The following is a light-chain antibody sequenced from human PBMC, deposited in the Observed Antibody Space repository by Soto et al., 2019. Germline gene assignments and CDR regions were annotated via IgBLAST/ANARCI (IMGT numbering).Light chain of an antibody. CDR1: QSVRNNY. CDR2: ETY. J-gene: IGKJ1*01. CDR3: QQYGGSSRT. Sequence: IVLTQSPDTLSLSPGERVTLSCRASQSVRNNYLAWYQQKPGQAPRLLIYETYRRATGIPDGFSGSGSGIDFTLTISRLEPEDFAVYLCQQYGGSSRTFGLGTKADIK. V-gene: IGKV3-20*01.